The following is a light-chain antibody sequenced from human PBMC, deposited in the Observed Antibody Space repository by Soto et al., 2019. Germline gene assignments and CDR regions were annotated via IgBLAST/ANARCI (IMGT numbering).Light chain of an antibody. CDR2: DAS. CDR1: QSISSY. J-gene: IGKJ1*01. V-gene: IGKV1-39*01. Sequence: DIQMTQSPSSLSASVGDRVTITCRASQSISSYLSWYQQKPGKAPNLLIYDASTLQEGVPSRFSGSGSGTEFTLTVTRLQPDDFATYFCQQYDKYSTFGHGTKVDVK. CDR3: QQYDKYST.